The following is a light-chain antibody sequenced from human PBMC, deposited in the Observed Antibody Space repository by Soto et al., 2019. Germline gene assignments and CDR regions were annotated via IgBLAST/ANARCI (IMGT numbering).Light chain of an antibody. J-gene: IGLJ2*01. CDR3: QSYDSSLSGVV. CDR2: EVT. Sequence: QSVLTQPPSASGSPGQSVTISCTGTSSDIGGYDYVSWYQQHPGKAPRLVIYEVTKRPSGVPDRFSGSKSGTSASLAITGLQAEDEADYYCQSYDSSLSGVVFGGGTKLTVL. CDR1: SSDIGGYDY. V-gene: IGLV2-8*01.